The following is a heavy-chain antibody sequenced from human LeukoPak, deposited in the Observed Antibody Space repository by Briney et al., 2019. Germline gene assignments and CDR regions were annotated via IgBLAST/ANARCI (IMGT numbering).Heavy chain of an antibody. CDR3: ARDRYSGSHDTFDI. CDR2: IIPILGIA. J-gene: IGHJ3*02. CDR1: GGTFSSYT. D-gene: IGHD1-26*01. Sequence: ASVEVSCKASGGTFSSYTISWVRQAPGQGLEWMGRIIPILGIANYAQKFQGRVTITADKSTSTAYMELSSLRSEDTAVYYCARDRYSGSHDTFDIWGQGAMVTVSS. V-gene: IGHV1-69*04.